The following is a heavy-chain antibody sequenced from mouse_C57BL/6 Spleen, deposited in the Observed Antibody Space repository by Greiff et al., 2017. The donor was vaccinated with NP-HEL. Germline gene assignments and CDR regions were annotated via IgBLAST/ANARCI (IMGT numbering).Heavy chain of an antibody. D-gene: IGHD1-1*01. CDR3: ARETTVVEFDY. V-gene: IGHV3-6*01. J-gene: IGHJ2*01. Sequence: EVQLQQSGPGLVKPSQSLSLTCSVTGYSITSGYYWNWIRQFPGNKLEWMGYISYDGSKNYNPSLKNRISLTRDTSKNQFFLKLNSVTTEDTATYYCARETTVVEFDYWGQGTTLTVSS. CDR2: ISYDGSK. CDR1: GYSITSGYY.